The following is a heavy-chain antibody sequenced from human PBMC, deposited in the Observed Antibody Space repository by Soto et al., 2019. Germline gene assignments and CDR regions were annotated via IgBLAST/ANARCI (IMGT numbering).Heavy chain of an antibody. J-gene: IGHJ4*02. CDR2: IYIEDT. D-gene: IGHD1-1*01. Sequence: QVQLVQSGAEVKKPGASVKVSCKASGYTFSNYGFSWLRQAPGQGLEWIGGIYIEDTDYARNPQGRVTMTTDTSTNTIYMELRSLTSDDTAMYYCERNRDWTLAYWGQGTLVTVSS. V-gene: IGHV1-18*01. CDR3: ERNRDWTLAY. CDR1: GYTFSNYG.